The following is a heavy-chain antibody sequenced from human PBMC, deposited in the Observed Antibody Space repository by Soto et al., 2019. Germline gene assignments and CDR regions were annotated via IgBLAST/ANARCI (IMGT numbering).Heavy chain of an antibody. V-gene: IGHV3-30-3*01. D-gene: IGHD6-13*01. CDR1: GFTFSSYA. Sequence: GGSLRLSCAASGFTFSSYAMHWVRQAPGKGLEWVAVISYDGSNKYYADSVKGRFTISRDNSKNTLYLQMNSLRAEDTAVYYYALPLMQQLPPYYYYYYGMDVWGQGTTVTVSS. J-gene: IGHJ6*02. CDR2: ISYDGSNK. CDR3: ALPLMQQLPPYYYYYYGMDV.